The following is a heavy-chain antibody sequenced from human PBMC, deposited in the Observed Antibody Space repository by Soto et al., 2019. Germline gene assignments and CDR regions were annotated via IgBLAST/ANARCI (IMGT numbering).Heavy chain of an antibody. CDR2: IYYSGST. CDR3: ASASEKRLIPPKFDS. J-gene: IGHJ4*02. Sequence: QVQLQESGPGLVKPSETLSLTCTVSGDSVSSSSYYWSWIRQPPGKGLEWIGYIYYSGSTNYNPSLNSRVTISVDTSKNQFSLKLSSVTAADTAVYYCASASEKRLIPPKFDSWGQGTLVTVSS. D-gene: IGHD2-2*02. CDR1: GDSVSSSSYY. V-gene: IGHV4-61*01.